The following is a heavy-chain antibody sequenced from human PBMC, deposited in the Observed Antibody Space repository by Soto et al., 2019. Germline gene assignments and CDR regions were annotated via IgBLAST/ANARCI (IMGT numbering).Heavy chain of an antibody. CDR3: TKGRDSSSSSWFDP. V-gene: IGHV3-9*01. D-gene: IGHD6-6*01. CDR1: GLTFDDYA. Sequence: GGSLRLSCAASGLTFDDYAMHWVRQAPGKGLEWVSGISWNSGSIGYADSVRGRFTISRDNAKNSLYLQMNSLRAEDTALYYCTKGRDSSSSSWFDPWGQGTLVTVSS. J-gene: IGHJ5*02. CDR2: ISWNSGSI.